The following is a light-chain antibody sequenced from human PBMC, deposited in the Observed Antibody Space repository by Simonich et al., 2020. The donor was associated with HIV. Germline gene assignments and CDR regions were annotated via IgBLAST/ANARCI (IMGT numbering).Light chain of an antibody. CDR1: QSLLHGDGKTY. Sequence: DIGMTQTPLSRSVTPGQPSSLSCKSSQSLLHGDGKTYLYWDLQKPGQSPKLLIYEVATRLSGVTDRFSGSGSGTDLTLKISRVEGEDVGVYYCMQGIHLPPTFGQGTKVEIK. CDR3: MQGIHLPPT. CDR2: EVA. J-gene: IGKJ1*01. V-gene: IGKV2-29*02.